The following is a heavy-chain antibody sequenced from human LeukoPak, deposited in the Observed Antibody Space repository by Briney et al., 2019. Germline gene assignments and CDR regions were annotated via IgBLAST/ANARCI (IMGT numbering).Heavy chain of an antibody. CDR1: GFTFSSYW. CDR3: ARGGPGWWDIVAMVVSGIDY. V-gene: IGHV3-74*01. CDR2: INSDGSST. D-gene: IGHD5-12*01. J-gene: IGHJ4*02. Sequence: GGSLRLSCAASGFTFSSYWMHWVRQAPGKGLVWVSRINSDGSSTSYADSVKGRFTISRDNAKNTLYLQMNSLRAEDTAVYYCARGGPGWWDIVAMVVSGIDYWAREPWSPSPQ.